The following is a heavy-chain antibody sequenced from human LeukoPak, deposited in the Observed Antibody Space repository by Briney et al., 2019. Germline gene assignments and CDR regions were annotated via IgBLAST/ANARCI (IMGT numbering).Heavy chain of an antibody. CDR3: TTDNAPGMDV. Sequence: GGSLRLSCAASGFTFSSYEMNWVRQAPGKGLEWVGLIRDKPDGGTTDYAAPVKGRFTISRDDSKSTLYLQMNSLKTEDTAVYYCTTDNAPGMDVWGQGTTVTVSS. CDR1: GFTFSSYE. J-gene: IGHJ6*02. D-gene: IGHD2-2*01. CDR2: IRDKPDGGTT. V-gene: IGHV3-15*01.